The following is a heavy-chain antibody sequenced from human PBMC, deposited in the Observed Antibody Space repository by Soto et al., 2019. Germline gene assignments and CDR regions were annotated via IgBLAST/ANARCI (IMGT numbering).Heavy chain of an antibody. Sequence: QVQLQESGPGLVKPSQTLSLTCTVSGGSISSGGYYWSWIRQHPGKGLEWIGYIYYSGSTYYNPSLKRPVTISVDTSKNQFSMKLSSVTAADTAVYYCAGIYSGSPGGTLRYWGQGTLVTVSS. J-gene: IGHJ4*02. CDR2: IYYSGST. CDR1: GGSISSGGYY. D-gene: IGHD1-26*01. CDR3: AGIYSGSPGGTLRY. V-gene: IGHV4-31*01.